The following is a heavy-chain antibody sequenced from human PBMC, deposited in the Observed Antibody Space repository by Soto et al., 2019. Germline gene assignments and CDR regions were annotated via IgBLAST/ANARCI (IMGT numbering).Heavy chain of an antibody. Sequence: QVQLVQSGAEVKKPGSSVKVSCKASGGTFSSYAISWVRQAPGQGLEWMGGIIPIFGTANYAQKFQGRVTITADESTSTAYMELSSLRSEDTAVYYCARVRLCGGIHYYYYYGMDVWGQGTTVTVSS. J-gene: IGHJ6*02. CDR1: GGTFSSYA. V-gene: IGHV1-69*01. CDR3: ARVRLCGGIHYYYYYGMDV. D-gene: IGHD2-21*01. CDR2: IIPIFGTA.